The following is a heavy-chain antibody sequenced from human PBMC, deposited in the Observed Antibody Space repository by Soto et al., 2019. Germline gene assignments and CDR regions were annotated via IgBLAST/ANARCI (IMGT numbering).Heavy chain of an antibody. CDR1: GYTFTSYA. D-gene: IGHD3-10*01. Sequence: ASVKVSCKASGYTFTSYAMHWVRQAPGQRLEWMGWINAGNGNTKYSQKFQGRVTITRDTSASTAYMELSSLRSEDTAVYYCARESEFLGFGARGAYYYGMDVWGQGTTVTVSS. V-gene: IGHV1-3*01. CDR3: ARESEFLGFGARGAYYYGMDV. J-gene: IGHJ6*02. CDR2: INAGNGNT.